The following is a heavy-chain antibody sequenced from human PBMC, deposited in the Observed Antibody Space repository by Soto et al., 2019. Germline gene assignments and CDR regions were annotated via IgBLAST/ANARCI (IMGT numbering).Heavy chain of an antibody. J-gene: IGHJ4*02. CDR2: IYSGGST. D-gene: IGHD3-10*01. CDR3: ARGGITMVRDYYFDY. Sequence: EVQLVETGGGLIQPGGSLRLSCAASGFTVSSNYMSWVRQAPGKGLEWVSVIYSGGSTYYADSVKGRFTISRDNSKNTLYLQMNSLRAEDTAVYYCARGGITMVRDYYFDYWGQGTLVTVSS. CDR1: GFTVSSNY. V-gene: IGHV3-53*02.